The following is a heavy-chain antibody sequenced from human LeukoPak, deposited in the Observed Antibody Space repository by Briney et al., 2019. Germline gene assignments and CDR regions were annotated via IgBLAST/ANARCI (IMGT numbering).Heavy chain of an antibody. V-gene: IGHV1-18*01. D-gene: IGHD2-2*02. CDR2: FSVYNGDT. CDR3: ARDGLSYTNPNNWFDP. CDR1: GSRFTSYY. Sequence: VTLSFKASGSRFTSYYINWVRQAPGPGLGRMGWFSVYNGDTNYAKNLQGRVNRTTDTSTDTAYMELRSLRSDDTAVYYGARDGLSYTNPNNWFDPWGQGTLVTVSS. J-gene: IGHJ5*02.